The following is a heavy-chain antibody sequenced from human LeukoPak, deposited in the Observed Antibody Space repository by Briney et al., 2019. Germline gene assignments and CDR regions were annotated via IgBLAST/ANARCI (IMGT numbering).Heavy chain of an antibody. Sequence: GGSLRLSCAASGFPFDDYAMHWVRQAPGKGLEWVSGVSWNSGSIGYADSVKGRFTISRDNAKNSLYLQMNSLRAEDTAVYYCAKDMGSRPWYFDYWGQGTLVTVSS. CDR1: GFPFDDYA. J-gene: IGHJ4*02. D-gene: IGHD2-15*01. CDR2: VSWNSGSI. CDR3: AKDMGSRPWYFDY. V-gene: IGHV3-9*01.